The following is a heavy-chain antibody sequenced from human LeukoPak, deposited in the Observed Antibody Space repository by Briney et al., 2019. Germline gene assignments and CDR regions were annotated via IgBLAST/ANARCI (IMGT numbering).Heavy chain of an antibody. J-gene: IGHJ4*02. CDR3: TRQIQTHYYDSSGYPDY. D-gene: IGHD3-22*01. Sequence: GESLKISCQGSGYSFTSYWISWVRQMPGKGLEWMGRIDPSDSYTNYSPSFQGHVTISADKSISTAYLQWSSLKASDTAMYYCTRQIQTHYYDSSGYPDYWGQGTLVTVSS. CDR2: IDPSDSYT. V-gene: IGHV5-10-1*01. CDR1: GYSFTSYW.